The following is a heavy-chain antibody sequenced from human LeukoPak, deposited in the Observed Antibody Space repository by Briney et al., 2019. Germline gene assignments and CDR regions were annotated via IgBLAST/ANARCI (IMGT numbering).Heavy chain of an antibody. D-gene: IGHD3-22*01. V-gene: IGHV1-46*01. CDR1: GYTFTSYY. J-gene: IGHJ3*02. CDR2: INPSGGST. Sequence: GASVKVSFKASGYTFTSYYMHWVRQAPGQGLEWMGIINPSGGSTSYAQKFQGRVTMTRDMSTSTVYMELSSLRSEDTAVYYCARVLRPRYYYDSSGYYKDAFDIWGQGTMVTVSS. CDR3: ARVLRPRYYYDSSGYYKDAFDI.